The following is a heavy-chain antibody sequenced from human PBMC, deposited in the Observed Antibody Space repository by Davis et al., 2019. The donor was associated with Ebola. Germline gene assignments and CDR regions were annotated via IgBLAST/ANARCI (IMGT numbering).Heavy chain of an antibody. CDR3: VTMIVVVPQGEYDYYYGMDV. J-gene: IGHJ6*02. CDR1: GFTFSNAW. Sequence: GGSLRLSCAASGFTFSNAWMNWVRQAPGKGLEWVGRIKSKTDGGTTDYAAPVKGRFTISRDDSKNTLYLQMNSLKTEDTAVYYCVTMIVVVPQGEYDYYYGMDVWGQGTTVTVSS. V-gene: IGHV3-15*07. D-gene: IGHD3-22*01. CDR2: IKSKTDGGTT.